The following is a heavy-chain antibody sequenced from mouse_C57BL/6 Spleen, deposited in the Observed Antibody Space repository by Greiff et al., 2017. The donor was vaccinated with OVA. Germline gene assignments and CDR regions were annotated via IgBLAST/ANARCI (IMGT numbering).Heavy chain of an antibody. Sequence: VQLQQPGAELVKPGASVKMSCKASGYTFTSYWITWVKQRPGQGLEWIGDIYPGSGSTNYNEKFKSKATLTVDTSSSTAYMQLSSLTYEDSAVYYCARRGSISTVSMDYWGQGTSVTVSS. D-gene: IGHD1-1*01. V-gene: IGHV1-55*01. CDR3: ARRGSISTVSMDY. CDR1: GYTFTSYW. J-gene: IGHJ4*01. CDR2: IYPGSGST.